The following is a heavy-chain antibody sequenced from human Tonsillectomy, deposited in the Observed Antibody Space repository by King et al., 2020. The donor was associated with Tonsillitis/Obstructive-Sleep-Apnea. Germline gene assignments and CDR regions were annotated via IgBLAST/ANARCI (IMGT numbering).Heavy chain of an antibody. J-gene: IGHJ4*02. CDR2: IKGKTDGGTI. V-gene: IGHV3-15*07. D-gene: IGHD2-21*02. CDR1: GFTFSNAW. Sequence: VQLVESGGDLVKPGGSLRLSCAASGFTFSNAWMNWVRQAPGKGLEWVGRIKGKTDGGTIVYAAPVKGRFTLSRDDSKNTLYLQMNSLKTEDTAVYYCTTDRGALAYCGGDCYSHFDYWGQGTLVTVSS. CDR3: TTDRGALAYCGGDCYSHFDY.